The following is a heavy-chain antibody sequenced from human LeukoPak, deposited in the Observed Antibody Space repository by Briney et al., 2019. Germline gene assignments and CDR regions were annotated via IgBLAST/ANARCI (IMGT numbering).Heavy chain of an antibody. D-gene: IGHD5-12*01. CDR3: ARRAIVATIDY. J-gene: IGHJ4*01. CDR2: IYYSGST. Sequence: SETLSLTCTVSGGSISSSTYYWGWIRQPPGKGLEWIGSIYYSGSTFYNPSLKSRVTISVDTSKNQFSLRLSSVTAEDTAVYYCARRAIVATIDYWGHGTLVTVSS. CDR1: GGSISSSTYY. V-gene: IGHV4-39*01.